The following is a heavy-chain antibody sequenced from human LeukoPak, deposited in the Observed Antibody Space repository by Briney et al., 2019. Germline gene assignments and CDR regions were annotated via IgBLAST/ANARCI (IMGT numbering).Heavy chain of an antibody. V-gene: IGHV3-11*01. Sequence: GGSLRLSCAASGFTFSDYYMSWIRQAPGKGLEWVSYISSSGSTIYYADSVKGRFTISRDNSKNSLYLQMNSLRTEDTALYYCAKDMGDIVLMVYAIDSGFDYWGQGTLVTVSS. D-gene: IGHD2-8*01. J-gene: IGHJ4*02. CDR3: AKDMGDIVLMVYAIDSGFDY. CDR2: ISSSGSTI. CDR1: GFTFSDYY.